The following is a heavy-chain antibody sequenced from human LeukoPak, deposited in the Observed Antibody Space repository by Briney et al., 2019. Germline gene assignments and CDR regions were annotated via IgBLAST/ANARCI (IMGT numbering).Heavy chain of an antibody. CDR2: SYYTGTT. CDR1: GGSVGSYNYY. V-gene: IGHV4-61*01. D-gene: IGHD1-26*01. CDR3: ARDLSLRGAFDI. J-gene: IGHJ3*02. Sequence: SETLSLTCTVSGGSVGSYNYYWSWIRQPPGKGLEWIGYSYYTGTTNYNPSLKSRLTISLDTSKNQFSLKLSSVTAADTAVYYCARDLSLRGAFDIWGQGAMVTVSS.